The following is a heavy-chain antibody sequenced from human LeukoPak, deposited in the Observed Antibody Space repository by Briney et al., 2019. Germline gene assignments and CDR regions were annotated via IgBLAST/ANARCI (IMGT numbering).Heavy chain of an antibody. J-gene: IGHJ4*02. CDR1: GFTFTRYS. CDR3: ARPGLSTYCSSTSCYGGYYFDY. CDR2: ISVSSSYI. D-gene: IGHD2-2*01. V-gene: IGHV3-21*04. Sequence: GGSLRLSCAASGFTFTRYSMNWVRQAPGTGLEWVSSISVSSSYIYYADSVKGRFTISRDNAKNSLDLQMNSLRAEDTAVYYCARPGLSTYCSSTSCYGGYYFDYWGQGTLVTVSS.